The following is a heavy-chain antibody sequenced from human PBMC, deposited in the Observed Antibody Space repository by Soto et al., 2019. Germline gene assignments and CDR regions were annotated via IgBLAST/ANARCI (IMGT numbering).Heavy chain of an antibody. D-gene: IGHD3-10*01. CDR3: AKAVRGSMSTNWFDP. V-gene: IGHV3-9*01. Sequence: LRLSCAASGFTFDDYAMHWVRQAPGKGLEWVSGISWNSGSIGYADSVKGRFTISRDNAKNSLYLQMNSLRAEDTALYYCAKAVRGSMSTNWFDPWGQGTLVTVSS. J-gene: IGHJ5*02. CDR2: ISWNSGSI. CDR1: GFTFDDYA.